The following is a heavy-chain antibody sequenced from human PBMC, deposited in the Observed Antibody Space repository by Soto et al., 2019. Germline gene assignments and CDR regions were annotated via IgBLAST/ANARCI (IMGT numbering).Heavy chain of an antibody. CDR1: GFTFDDYA. CDR2: VSWNSGSI. V-gene: IGHV3-9*01. D-gene: IGHD2-2*01. Sequence: EVQLVESGGGLVQPGRSLRLSCAASGFTFDDYAMHWVRQAPGKGLEWVSGVSWNSGSIGYAASVKGRFTISRDNAQNSLYLQMKSLGAEDTALYSCAKDHGFQLPIAEYYFDYWGQGTLVTVSS. CDR3: AKDHGFQLPIAEYYFDY. J-gene: IGHJ4*02.